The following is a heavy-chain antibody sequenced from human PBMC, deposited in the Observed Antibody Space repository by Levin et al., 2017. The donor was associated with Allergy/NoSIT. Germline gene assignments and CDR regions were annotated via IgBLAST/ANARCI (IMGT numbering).Heavy chain of an antibody. Sequence: PGGSLRLSCKASGFTFTGYYMHWVRQAPGQGLEWMGWINPNSGGTYYAQKFQGRVTMSRDTSISTAYMELTRLRSDDTAVYYCARVNYDLLSGHYNGLVYWGQGTLVTVSS. CDR2: INPNSGGT. D-gene: IGHD3-9*01. CDR3: ARVNYDLLSGHYNGLVY. CDR1: GFTFTGYY. V-gene: IGHV1-2*02. J-gene: IGHJ4*02.